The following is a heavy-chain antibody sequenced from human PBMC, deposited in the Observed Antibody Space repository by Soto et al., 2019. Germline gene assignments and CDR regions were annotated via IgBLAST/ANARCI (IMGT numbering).Heavy chain of an antibody. CDR3: AKERPYSSGWTIEY. D-gene: IGHD6-19*01. Sequence: QVQLVESGGRVVQPVKYLRLSCVASGFTFSNFGMHWVRQAPGKGLEWVAVLSYDETKKYYADSVKGRFTISRDNSKNTLYLQMISLTTEDTAVYYCAKERPYSSGWTIEYWGQGTLVTVAS. J-gene: IGHJ4*02. CDR1: GFTFSNFG. CDR2: LSYDETKK. V-gene: IGHV3-30*18.